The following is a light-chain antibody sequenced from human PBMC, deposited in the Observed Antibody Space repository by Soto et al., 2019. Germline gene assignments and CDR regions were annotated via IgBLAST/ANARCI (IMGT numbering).Light chain of an antibody. CDR2: EVS. CDR3: NSYTTANTYV. V-gene: IGLV2-18*02. CDR1: SSDVGSYNR. Sequence: QSALTQPPSVSGSPGQSVAISCTGTSSDVGSYNRVSWYQQPPGTAPKLMIYEVSNRPSGVPDRFSGSKSGNTASLTISGLQAEDEADYYCNSYTTANTYVFGTGPTLTVL. J-gene: IGLJ1*01.